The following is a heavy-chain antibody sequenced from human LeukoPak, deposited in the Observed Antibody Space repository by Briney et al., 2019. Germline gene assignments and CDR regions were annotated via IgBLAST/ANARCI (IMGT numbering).Heavy chain of an antibody. Sequence: PSETLSLTCAVYGGSFSGYYWSWIRQPPGKGLEWIGEINHSGSTNYNPSLKSRVTISVDTSKNQFSLKLSSVTAADTAVYYCARGPHTGVNYYDSSGYYYWGQGTPVTVSS. CDR1: GGSFSGYY. CDR2: INHSGST. V-gene: IGHV4-34*01. J-gene: IGHJ4*02. CDR3: ARGPHTGVNYYDSSGYYY. D-gene: IGHD3-22*01.